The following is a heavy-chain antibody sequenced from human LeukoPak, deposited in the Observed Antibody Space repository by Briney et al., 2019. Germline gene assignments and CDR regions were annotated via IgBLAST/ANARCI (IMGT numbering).Heavy chain of an antibody. CDR1: GGSISSYY. D-gene: IGHD6-13*01. V-gene: IGHV4-59*08. J-gene: IGHJ3*02. Sequence: SETLSLTCTVSGGSISSYYWRWIRQPPGKGLEWIGYIYYSGSTNYNPSLKSRVTISVDTSKNQFSLKLSSVTAADTAVYYCLSSSSWYQAFDIWGQGTMVTVSS. CDR2: IYYSGST. CDR3: LSSSSWYQAFDI.